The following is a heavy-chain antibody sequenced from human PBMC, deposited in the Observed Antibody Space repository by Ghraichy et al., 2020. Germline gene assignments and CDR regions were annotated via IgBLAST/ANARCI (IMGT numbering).Heavy chain of an antibody. CDR2: IRQDGNEI. V-gene: IGHV3-7*01. D-gene: IGHD1-1*01. J-gene: IGHJ6*02. CDR1: GFTFSDYW. CDR3: TRPRQPTYYYAMDV. Sequence: GGSLRLSCAASGFTFSDYWMTWVRQAPGKGLELVANIRQDGNEIYYVDSVKGRFTISRDNAKNSLYLQMHSLRADDTAVYYCTRPRQPTYYYAMDVWGQGTTVTVSS.